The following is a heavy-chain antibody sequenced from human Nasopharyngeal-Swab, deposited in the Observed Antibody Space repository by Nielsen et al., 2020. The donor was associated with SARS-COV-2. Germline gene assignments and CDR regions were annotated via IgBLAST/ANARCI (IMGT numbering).Heavy chain of an antibody. CDR3: AREEQSFDY. D-gene: IGHD1-26*01. CDR2: IYFSGST. J-gene: IGHJ4*02. Sequence: SATLSLTCSVSGGSINNYYWSWIRQPAGKGLEWIGRIYFSGSTNYNPSLKSRVTMSVDMSKNQFSLKLSSVTAADTAVYSCAREEQSFDYWGQGTLVAVSS. V-gene: IGHV4-4*07. CDR1: GGSINNYY.